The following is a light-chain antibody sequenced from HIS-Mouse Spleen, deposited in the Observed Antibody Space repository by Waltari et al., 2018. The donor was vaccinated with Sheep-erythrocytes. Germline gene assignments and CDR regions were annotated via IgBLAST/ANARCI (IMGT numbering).Light chain of an antibody. CDR2: EGR. V-gene: IGLV2-23*01. CDR1: SSDVGSYNL. CDR3: CSYAGSSTPWV. Sequence: QSALTQPASVSGSPGQSITISCTGTSSDVGSYNLVSWYQQHPGKAPNLMIYEGRKRPSGVSDRFYGSKSGNTADLTISGLQAEDEADYDCCSYAGSSTPWVFGGGTKLTVL. J-gene: IGLJ3*02.